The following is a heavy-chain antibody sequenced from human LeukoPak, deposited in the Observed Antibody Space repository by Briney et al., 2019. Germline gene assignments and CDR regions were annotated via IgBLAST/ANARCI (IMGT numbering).Heavy chain of an antibody. D-gene: IGHD3-10*01. CDR2: IWYDGSNK. V-gene: IGHV3-33*01. J-gene: IGHJ4*02. Sequence: GRSLRLSCAASGFTFSNYGMDWVRQAPGKGLEWVANIWYDGSNKYYEDSVKGRFTISRDNSKNTVYLQMNSLRAEDTAVYYCARGLGELFDYWGQGTLVTVSS. CDR3: ARGLGELFDY. CDR1: GFTFSNYG.